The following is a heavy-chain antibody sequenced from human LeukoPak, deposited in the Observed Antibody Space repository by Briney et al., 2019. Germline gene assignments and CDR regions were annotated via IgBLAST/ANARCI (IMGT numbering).Heavy chain of an antibody. CDR2: ISSSSSYI. V-gene: IGHV3-21*01. CDR3: ARESLGPYFDY. CDR1: GFTFSSYS. Sequence: GGSLRLSCTASGFTFSSYSMNWVRQAPGKGLEWVSSISSSSSYIYYADSVKGRFTISRDNSKNTLYLQMNSLRAEDTAVYYCARESLGPYFDYWGQGTLVTVSS. D-gene: IGHD7-27*01. J-gene: IGHJ4*02.